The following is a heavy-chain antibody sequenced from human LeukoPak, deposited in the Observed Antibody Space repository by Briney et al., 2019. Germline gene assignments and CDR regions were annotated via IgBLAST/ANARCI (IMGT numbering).Heavy chain of an antibody. CDR2: ISTYNGNT. CDR1: GYTFTSYG. Sequence: ASVKVSCKASGYTFTSYGISWVRQAPGQGLEWMGWISTYNGNTNYAQKLQGRVTMTTDTSTTTAYMELRSLTSDDTAVYYCARDPTTLTFDYWGQGTLVTLYS. D-gene: IGHD4-11*01. J-gene: IGHJ4*02. V-gene: IGHV1-18*01. CDR3: ARDPTTLTFDY.